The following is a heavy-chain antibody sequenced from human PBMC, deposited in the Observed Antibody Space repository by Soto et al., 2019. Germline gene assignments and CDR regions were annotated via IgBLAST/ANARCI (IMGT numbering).Heavy chain of an antibody. CDR1: GYTFTSYG. Sequence: GYTFTSYGISWVRQAPGQGLEWMGWISAYNGNTNYAQKLQGRVTMTTDTSTSTAYMELRSLRSDDTAVYYCATIKVGATDFDYWGQGTLVTVSS. CDR3: ATIKVGATDFDY. V-gene: IGHV1-18*01. D-gene: IGHD1-26*01. J-gene: IGHJ4*02. CDR2: ISAYNGNT.